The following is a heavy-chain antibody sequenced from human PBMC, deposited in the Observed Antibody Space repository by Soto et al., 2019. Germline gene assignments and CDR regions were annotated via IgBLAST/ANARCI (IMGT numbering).Heavy chain of an antibody. V-gene: IGHV3-48*04. CDR3: ASPDGRYFDWLSAFDI. J-gene: IGHJ3*02. CDR1: GFTFSSYS. CDR2: ISSSSSTI. Sequence: GGSLRLSCAASGFTFSSYSMNWVRQAPGKGLEWVSYISSSSSTIYYADSVKGRFTISRDNAKNSLYLQMNSLRAEDTAVYYCASPDGRYFDWLSAFDIWGQGTMVTVSS. D-gene: IGHD3-9*01.